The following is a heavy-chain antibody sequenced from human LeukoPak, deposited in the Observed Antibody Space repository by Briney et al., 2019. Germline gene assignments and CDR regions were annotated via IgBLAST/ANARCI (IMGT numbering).Heavy chain of an antibody. CDR2: IYYSGST. V-gene: IGHV4-39*01. D-gene: IGHD3-16*01. J-gene: IGHJ4*02. CDR1: GGSISSSSYY. Sequence: SESLSLTCTVPGGSISSSSYYWGWIRQPPGKGLEWIGSIYYSGSTYYNPSLKSRVTISVDTSKNQFSLKLSSVTAADTAVYYCATMITFGGPLDYWGQGTLVTVSP. CDR3: ATMITFGGPLDY.